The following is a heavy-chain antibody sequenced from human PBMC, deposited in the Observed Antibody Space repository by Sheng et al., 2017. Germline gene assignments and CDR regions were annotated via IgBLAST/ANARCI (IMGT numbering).Heavy chain of an antibody. CDR1: GGTFSSYA. V-gene: IGHV1-69*04. CDR2: IIPILGIA. Sequence: QVQLVQSGAEVKKPGSSVKVSCKASGGTFSSYAISWVRQAPGQGLEWMGGIIPILGIANYAQKFQGRVTITADKSTSTAYMELSSLRSEDTAVYYCARVEIYCSSTSCRGRDAFDIWGQGTMVTVSS. CDR3: ARVEIYCSSTSCRGRDAFDI. D-gene: IGHD2-2*01. J-gene: IGHJ3*02.